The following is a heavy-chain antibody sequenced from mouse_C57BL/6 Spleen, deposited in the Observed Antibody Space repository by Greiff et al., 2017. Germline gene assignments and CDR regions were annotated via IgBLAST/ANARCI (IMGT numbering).Heavy chain of an antibody. V-gene: IGHV1-52*01. Sequence: QVQLQQPGAELVRPGSSVTLSCKASGYTFTSYWMHWVKQRPIQGLEWIGNIDPSDSETHYNQKFKDKATLTVDKSSSTAYMQLSSLTSEDSAVYYCARGADYGLYFDYWGQGTTLTVSS. D-gene: IGHD1-1*01. CDR1: GYTFTSYW. CDR2: IDPSDSET. J-gene: IGHJ2*01. CDR3: ARGADYGLYFDY.